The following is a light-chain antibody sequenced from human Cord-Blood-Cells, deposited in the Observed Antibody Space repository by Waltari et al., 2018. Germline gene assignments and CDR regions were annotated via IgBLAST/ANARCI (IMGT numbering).Light chain of an antibody. V-gene: IGKV1-39*01. CDR2: AAS. Sequence: QSPSSLSASVGDRVTITCRASQSISSYLNWYQQKPVQAPKLLIYAASSLQSGVPSRFSGSGSGTDFTLTISSLQPEDFATYYCQQSYSTPRTFGQGTKLEIK. J-gene: IGKJ2*01. CDR1: QSISSY. CDR3: QQSYSTPRT.